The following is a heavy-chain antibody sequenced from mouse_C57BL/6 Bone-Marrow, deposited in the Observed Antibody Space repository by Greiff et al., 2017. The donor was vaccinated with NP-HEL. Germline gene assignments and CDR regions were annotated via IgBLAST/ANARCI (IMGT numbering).Heavy chain of an antibody. D-gene: IGHD1-1*01. J-gene: IGHJ4*01. CDR1: GFSLTSYG. CDR2: IWSDGST. Sequence: VKLMESGPGLVAPSQSLSITCTVSGFSLTSYGVHWVRQPPGKGLEWLVVIWSDGSTTYNSALKSRLSISKDNSKSQVFLKMNSLQTDDTAMYYCARHQRYYGSSYGAMDYWGQGTSVTVSS. V-gene: IGHV2-6-1*01. CDR3: ARHQRYYGSSYGAMDY.